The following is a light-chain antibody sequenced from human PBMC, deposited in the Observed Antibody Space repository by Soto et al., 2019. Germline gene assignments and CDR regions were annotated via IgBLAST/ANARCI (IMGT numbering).Light chain of an antibody. CDR1: QSISSW. J-gene: IGKJ1*01. CDR2: KAS. V-gene: IGKV1-5*03. CDR3: QQYNSFPT. Sequence: DIQMTQSPSTLSASVGDRVTITCRASQSISSWLAWYQQKPGKAPKLLIYKASSLENGVRSRFSGSGSGTEFTLTISSLQPDDFATYYCQQYNSFPTFGQGTKVEIK.